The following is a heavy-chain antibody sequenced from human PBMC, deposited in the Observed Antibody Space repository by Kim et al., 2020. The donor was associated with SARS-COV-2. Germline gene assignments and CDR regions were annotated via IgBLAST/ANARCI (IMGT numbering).Heavy chain of an antibody. CDR2: ITSTSYI. Sequence: GGSLRLSYAASGFTFSSYTMSCVRQAPGKGLEWVSSITSTSYIYYADSVKCRFTISRDNAKNSLYLQMNSLRAEETAVYYCARGAAARGLDHWGQGTLVTVSS. J-gene: IGHJ4*02. CDR1: GFTFSSYT. CDR3: ARGAAARGLDH. D-gene: IGHD6-6*01. V-gene: IGHV3-21*01.